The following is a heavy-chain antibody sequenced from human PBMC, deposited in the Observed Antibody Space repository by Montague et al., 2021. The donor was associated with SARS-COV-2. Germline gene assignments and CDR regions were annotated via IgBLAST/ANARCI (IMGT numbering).Heavy chain of an antibody. Sequence: SETLSFTCTVSGGSISPYYWSWIRQSPGKGLECIGYTSYSGSTDYNPSLKSRVTISIDTSKNQFSLKLSSVTAADTAVYYCARWGEYYDSPYYYYAMDVWGQGTTVTVSS. J-gene: IGHJ6*02. CDR1: GGSISPYY. D-gene: IGHD3-3*01. V-gene: IGHV4-59*12. CDR3: ARWGEYYDSPYYYYAMDV. CDR2: TSYSGST.